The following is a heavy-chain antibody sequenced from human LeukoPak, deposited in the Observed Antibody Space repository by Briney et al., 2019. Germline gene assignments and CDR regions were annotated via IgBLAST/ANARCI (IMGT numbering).Heavy chain of an antibody. CDR1: GYTFSNYC. V-gene: IGHV1-46*01. J-gene: IGHJ3*02. Sequence: ASVKVSCKASGYTFSNYCMHWVRQAPGQGLEWLGIINPSLQIPIYAQTFQGRVTMTTDMSTSTFYMELSNLVSEDTAVYYCAKDPRDISTGNYDEFDIWGQGTMVTVSS. D-gene: IGHD3-9*01. CDR3: AKDPRDISTGNYDEFDI. CDR2: INPSLQIP.